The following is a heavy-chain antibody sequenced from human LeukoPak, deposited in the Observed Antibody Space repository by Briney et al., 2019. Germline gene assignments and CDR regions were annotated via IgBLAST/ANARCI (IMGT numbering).Heavy chain of an antibody. CDR3: ARVNTAMVVIDY. J-gene: IGHJ4*02. V-gene: IGHV4-30-2*01. Sequence: SETLSLTCAVYGGSISSGGYSWSWIRQPPGKGLEWIGYIYHSGSTYYNPSLKSRVTISVDRSKNQFSLKLSSVTAADTAVYYCARVNTAMVVIDYWGQGTLVTVSS. D-gene: IGHD5-18*01. CDR2: IYHSGST. CDR1: GGSISSGGYS.